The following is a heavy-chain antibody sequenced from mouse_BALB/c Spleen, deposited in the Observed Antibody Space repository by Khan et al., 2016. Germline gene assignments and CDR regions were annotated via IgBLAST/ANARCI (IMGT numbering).Heavy chain of an antibody. J-gene: IGHJ2*01. CDR2: ISYSGRT. Sequence: VQLKESGPGLVKPSQSLSLTCTVTGYSITSDYAWNWIRQFPGNKLEWMGYISYSGRTSYNPSLKSRISITRDTSKNQFFLQLNSVTTEDTATYYCARRAYYGSSRDYWGQGTTLTVSS. V-gene: IGHV3-2*02. CDR1: GYSITSDYA. D-gene: IGHD1-1*01. CDR3: ARRAYYGSSRDY.